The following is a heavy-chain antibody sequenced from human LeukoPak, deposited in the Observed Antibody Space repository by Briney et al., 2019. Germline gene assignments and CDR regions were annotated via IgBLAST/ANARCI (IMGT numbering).Heavy chain of an antibody. D-gene: IGHD5-12*01. V-gene: IGHV3-33*01. Sequence: GGSLRLSCAASGFTFSSYGMHWVRQAPGKGLEWVAVIWYDGSNKYYADSVKGRFTISRDNSKNTLYLQMNSLRAEDTAVYYCARSEGYDSLFDYWGQGTLVTVSS. J-gene: IGHJ4*02. CDR3: ARSEGYDSLFDY. CDR2: IWYDGSNK. CDR1: GFTFSSYG.